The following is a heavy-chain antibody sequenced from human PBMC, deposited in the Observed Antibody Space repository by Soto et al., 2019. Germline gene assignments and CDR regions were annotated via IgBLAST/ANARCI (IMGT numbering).Heavy chain of an antibody. CDR1: AFSLSTNGVG. CDR3: VHTVMVHTITGGHYFDH. J-gene: IGHJ4*02. Sequence: SGPTLVNPTQTLTLTCTFSAFSLSTNGVGVGWIRQPSGKPLEWLAVIYWNEDKRYSRSLKGRLSITKDTSKNQVVLTMTTMDPVDTATYYCVHTVMVHTITGGHYFDHWGPGILVTVSS. D-gene: IGHD2-8*01. CDR2: IYWNEDK. V-gene: IGHV2-5*01.